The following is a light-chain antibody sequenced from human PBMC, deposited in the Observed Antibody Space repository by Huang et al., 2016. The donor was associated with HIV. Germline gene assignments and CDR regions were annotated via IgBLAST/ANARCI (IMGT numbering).Light chain of an antibody. CDR3: MQTTKPAT. V-gene: IGKV2D-29*02. CDR2: EVS. J-gene: IGKJ1*01. Sequence: IVMTQTPLSLSVTPGQPASISCKSIQSLLHSDGKTYLFWFLQRPGQSPQLLISEVSNRFSGVPDRFSGAGSGIDFTLKISRVEAEDVGVYYCMQTTKPATFGQGTKVEIK. CDR1: QSLLHSDGKTY.